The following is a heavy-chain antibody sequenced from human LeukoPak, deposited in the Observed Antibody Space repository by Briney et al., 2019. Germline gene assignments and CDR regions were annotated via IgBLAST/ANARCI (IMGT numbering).Heavy chain of an antibody. CDR3: ARTDIVVVPAAIGGYFDY. CDR2: IYYSGST. V-gene: IGHV4-59*01. J-gene: IGHJ4*02. Sequence: PSETLSPTCTVSGVSISSYYWSWIRQPPGKGLEWIGYIYYSGSTNYNPSLKSRVTISVDTSKNQFSLKLSSVTAADTAVYYCARTDIVVVPAAIGGYFDYWGQGTLVTVSS. D-gene: IGHD2-2*01. CDR1: GVSISSYY.